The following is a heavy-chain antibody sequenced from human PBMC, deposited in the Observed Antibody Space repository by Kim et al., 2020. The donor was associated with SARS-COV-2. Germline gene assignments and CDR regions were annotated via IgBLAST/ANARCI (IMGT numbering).Heavy chain of an antibody. CDR2: INAYTGDL. V-gene: IGHV1-18*01. J-gene: IGHJ3*01. CDR1: GYSFTNYY. D-gene: IGHD5-12*01. Sequence: ASVKVSCKASGYSFTNYYFSWVRQAPGQGLEWMGRINAYTGDLTYAQSFKGRVTMTTDPSANTAYLELRRLTSEDTAVYYCARGTKRDLYDMTVWAQGTM. CDR3: ARGTKRDLYDMTV.